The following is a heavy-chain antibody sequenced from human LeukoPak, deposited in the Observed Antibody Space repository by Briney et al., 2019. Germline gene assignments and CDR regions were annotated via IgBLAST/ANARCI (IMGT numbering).Heavy chain of an antibody. J-gene: IGHJ5*02. CDR2: IIPILGIA. CDR3: ARDEARYSSGYYPNWFDP. D-gene: IGHD3-22*01. V-gene: IGHV1-69*04. CDR1: GGTFSSYA. Sequence: SVKVSCKASGGTFSSYAISWVRQAPGQGLEWMGRIIPILGIANYAQKLQGRVTMTTDTSTSTAYMELGSLRSDDTAVYYCARDEARYSSGYYPNWFDPWGQGTLVTVSS.